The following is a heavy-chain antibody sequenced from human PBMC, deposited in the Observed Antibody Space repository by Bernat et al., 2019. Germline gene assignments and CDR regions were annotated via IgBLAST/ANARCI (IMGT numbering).Heavy chain of an antibody. Sequence: EVQLVESGGGLVQPGGSLRLSCAASGFSFGVYNMNWVRQAPGKGLEWVSYISSSGSTIYYADSVKGRFTISRDNARNSLYLQMNSLRDEDTAVYFCAGAFDHWGQGTLVTVSS. CDR1: GFSFGVYN. J-gene: IGHJ4*02. CDR3: AGAFDH. CDR2: ISSSGSTI. V-gene: IGHV3-48*02.